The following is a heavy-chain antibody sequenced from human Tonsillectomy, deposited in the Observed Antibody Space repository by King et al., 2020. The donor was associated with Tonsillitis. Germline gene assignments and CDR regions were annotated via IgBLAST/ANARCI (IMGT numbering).Heavy chain of an antibody. CDR2: ISSNGGST. V-gene: IGHV3-64*01. D-gene: IGHD3-16*01. Sequence: VQLVESGGGLVQPGGSLRLSCAASGFTFSSYAMQWVRQAPGKGLEYVLAISSNGGSTSYANSVRGRFTISRDNSKNTLYLQMGSLRAEDMAVYYCARGGLADYWGQGTLVTVSS. CDR3: ARGGLADY. J-gene: IGHJ4*02. CDR1: GFTFSSYA.